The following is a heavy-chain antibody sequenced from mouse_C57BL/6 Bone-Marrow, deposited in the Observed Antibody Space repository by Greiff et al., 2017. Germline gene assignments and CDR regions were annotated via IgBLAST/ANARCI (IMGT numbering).Heavy chain of an antibody. CDR1: GFTFTDYY. J-gene: IGHJ4*01. CDR3: ARFSRDSSHYYAMDY. CDR2: IRNKANGYTT. V-gene: IGHV7-3*01. Sequence: EVKLVESGGGLVQPGGSLSLSCAASGFTFTDYYMSWVRQPPGKALEWLGFIRNKANGYTTEYSASVKGRFTISRDNSQSILYLQMNALRAEDSATYYCARFSRDSSHYYAMDYWGQGTSVTVSS. D-gene: IGHD3-2*02.